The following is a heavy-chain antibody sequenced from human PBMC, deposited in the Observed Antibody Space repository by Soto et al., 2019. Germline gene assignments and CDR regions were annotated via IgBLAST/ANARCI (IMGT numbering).Heavy chain of an antibody. Sequence: EVHLVESGGGLVQPGRSLKLSCVASGFTFDDYAMYWVRQAPGKGPEWVSGISWSGTNIAYADSVKGRFTISRDNAKNILYLQMNSLRADDTALDYCAKGGSAGLISAAGTGNSFAPLGQGSLVTVS. V-gene: IGHV3-9*01. CDR1: GFTFDDYA. CDR3: AKGGSAGLISAAGTGNSFAP. D-gene: IGHD6-13*01. CDR2: ISWSGTNI. J-gene: IGHJ5*02.